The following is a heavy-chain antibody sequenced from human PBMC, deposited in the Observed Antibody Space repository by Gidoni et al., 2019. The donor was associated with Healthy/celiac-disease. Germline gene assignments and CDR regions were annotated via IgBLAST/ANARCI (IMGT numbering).Heavy chain of an antibody. D-gene: IGHD3-10*01. J-gene: IGHJ6*02. CDR2: ISYDGSNK. V-gene: IGHV3-30-3*01. CDR1: GFTFSRYA. CDR3: ARDRGSGTAVGYYYYGMDV. Sequence: QVQLVESGGGVVQPGRSLRLSCAASGFTFSRYAMHWVRQAPGKGLEWVAVISYDGSNKYYADSVKGRFTISRDNSKNTLYLQMNSLRAEDTAVYYCARDRGSGTAVGYYYYGMDVWGQGTTVTVSS.